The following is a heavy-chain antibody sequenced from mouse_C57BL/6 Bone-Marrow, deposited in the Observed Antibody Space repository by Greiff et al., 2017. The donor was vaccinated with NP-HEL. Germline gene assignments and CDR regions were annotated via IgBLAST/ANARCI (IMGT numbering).Heavy chain of an antibody. CDR3: ARDDYYGSSYYFDY. J-gene: IGHJ2*01. Sequence: EVKLVESGGGLVKPGGSLKLSCAASGFTFSSYAMSWVRQTPEKRLEWVATISDGGSYTYYPDNVKGRFTISRDNAKNNLYLQMSHLKSEDTAIYYCARDDYYGSSYYFDYWGQGTTLTVSS. CDR1: GFTFSSYA. CDR2: ISDGGSYT. V-gene: IGHV5-4*01. D-gene: IGHD1-1*01.